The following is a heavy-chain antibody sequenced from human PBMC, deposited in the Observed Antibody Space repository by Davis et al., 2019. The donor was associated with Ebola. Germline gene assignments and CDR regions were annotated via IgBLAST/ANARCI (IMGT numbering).Heavy chain of an antibody. V-gene: IGHV1-18*04. CDR3: ARNYGSSPFDY. D-gene: IGHD3-10*01. CDR1: GYTFTSYG. CDR2: INPSGGST. Sequence: ASVKVSCKASGYTFTSYGISWVRQAPGQGLEWMGIINPSGGSTSYAQKLQGRVTMTTDTSTSTAYMELRSLRSDDTAVYYCARNYGSSPFDYWGQGTLVTVSS. J-gene: IGHJ4*02.